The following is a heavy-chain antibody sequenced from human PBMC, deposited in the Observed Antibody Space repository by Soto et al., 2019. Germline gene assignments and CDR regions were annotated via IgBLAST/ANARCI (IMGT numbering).Heavy chain of an antibody. CDR1: GFTFSSYA. J-gene: IGHJ4*02. D-gene: IGHD3-10*01. V-gene: IGHV3-23*01. CDR2: ISGSGGST. CDR3: ATLVLLWFGEALDY. Sequence: GGSLRLSCAASGFTFSSYAMSWVRQAPGKGLEWVSAISGSGGSTYYADSVKGRFTISRDNSKNTLYLQMNSLRAEDTAVYYCATLVLLWFGEALDYWGQGTLVTVSS.